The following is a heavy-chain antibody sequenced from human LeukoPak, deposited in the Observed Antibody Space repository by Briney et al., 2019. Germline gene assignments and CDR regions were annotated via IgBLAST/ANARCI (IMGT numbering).Heavy chain of an antibody. V-gene: IGHV3-48*04. J-gene: IGHJ6*03. CDR1: GFTFSSYS. CDR3: ARGSLYYYYYNMDV. Sequence: QSGGSLRLSCAASGFTFSSYSMNWVRQAPGKGLEWVSYISSSTTIYYADSVKGRFTISRDNAKDSLYLQMNSLRAEDTAVYYCARGSLYYYYYNMDVWGKGTTVTVSS. CDR2: ISSSTTI.